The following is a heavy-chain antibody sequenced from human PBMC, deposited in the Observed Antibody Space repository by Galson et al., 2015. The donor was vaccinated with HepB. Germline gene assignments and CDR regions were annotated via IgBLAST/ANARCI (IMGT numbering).Heavy chain of an antibody. Sequence: SLRLSCAASGFTFSSYGMHWVRQAPGKGLEWVAVIWYDGSNKYNADSVKGRFTISRDNSKNTLYLQMNSLRAEDTAVYYCARVKRGTAMVYGMDVWGQGTTVTVSS. CDR3: ARVKRGTAMVYGMDV. D-gene: IGHD5-18*01. V-gene: IGHV3-33*01. CDR2: IWYDGSNK. CDR1: GFTFSSYG. J-gene: IGHJ6*02.